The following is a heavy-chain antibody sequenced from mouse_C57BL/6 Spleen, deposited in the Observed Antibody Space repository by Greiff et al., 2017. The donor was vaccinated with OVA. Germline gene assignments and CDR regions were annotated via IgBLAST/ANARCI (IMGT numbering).Heavy chain of an antibody. D-gene: IGHD2-3*01. Sequence: QVQLQQPGAELVRPGSSVKLSCKASGYTFTSYWMHWVKQRPIQGLEWIGNIDPSDSETHYNQKFKDKATLTVDKSSSTAYMQLSSLTSEDSAVYYCARRGLLGDYYAMGGWGQGTSVTVSS. CDR2: IDPSDSET. CDR3: ARRGLLGDYYAMGG. J-gene: IGHJ4*01. CDR1: GYTFTSYW. V-gene: IGHV1-52*01.